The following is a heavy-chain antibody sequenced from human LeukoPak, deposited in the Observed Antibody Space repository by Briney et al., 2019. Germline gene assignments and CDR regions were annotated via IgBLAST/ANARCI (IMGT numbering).Heavy chain of an antibody. D-gene: IGHD4-23*01. V-gene: IGHV4-59*01. CDR1: GGSISSYY. Sequence: PSETLSLTCTVSGGSISSYYWSWVRQPPGKGLEWIGYIYYSGSTNYNPSLKSRVTISVDTSKNHFSLKLSSVTAADTAVYYCARTNYGGNSVGLDYWGQGTLVTVSS. CDR2: IYYSGST. CDR3: ARTNYGGNSVGLDY. J-gene: IGHJ4*02.